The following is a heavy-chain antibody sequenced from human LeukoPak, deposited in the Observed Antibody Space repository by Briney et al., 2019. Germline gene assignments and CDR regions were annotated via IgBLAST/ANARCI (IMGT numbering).Heavy chain of an antibody. V-gene: IGHV3-21*04. CDR1: GFTFSSYS. CDR3: AKVAIDYYDSSGYQPYNWFGP. D-gene: IGHD3-22*01. Sequence: GGSLRLSCAASGFTFSSYSMNWVRQAPGKGLEWVSSISSSSSYIYYADSVKGRFTISRDNAKNSLYLQMNSLRAEDTAVYYCAKVAIDYYDSSGYQPYNWFGPWGQGTLVTVSS. CDR2: ISSSSSYI. J-gene: IGHJ5*02.